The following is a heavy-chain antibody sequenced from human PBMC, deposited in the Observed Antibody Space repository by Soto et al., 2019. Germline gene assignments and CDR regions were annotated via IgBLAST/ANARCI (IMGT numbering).Heavy chain of an antibody. V-gene: IGHV2-5*01. CDR3: IHRRRDAGPNGDY. J-gene: IGHJ4*02. CDR2: IYWSDSK. CDR1: GFSLTTDGEG. Sequence: QITLKESGPTLVTPTQTLTLTCSFSGFSLTTDGEGVGWVRQPPGKALEWLALIYWSDSKRYSPSLKNRRTVTKDDSKNQVLRTMTNMDPVDTATYYCIHRRRDAGPNGDYWGQGTLVTVSS. D-gene: IGHD3-16*01.